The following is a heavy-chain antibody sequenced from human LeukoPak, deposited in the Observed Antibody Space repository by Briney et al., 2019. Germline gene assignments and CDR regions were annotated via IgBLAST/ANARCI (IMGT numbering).Heavy chain of an antibody. D-gene: IGHD6-19*01. CDR1: GFTFSSYS. CDR3: ARDRPIAVAGNWFDP. V-gene: IGHV3-21*01. CDR2: ISSSSSYI. Sequence: GGSLRLSCAASGFTFSSYSMNWVRQAPGKGLEWVSSISSSSSYIYYADSVKGRFTISRDNAKNSLYLQMNSLRAEDTAVYYCARDRPIAVAGNWFDPWGREPWSPSPQ. J-gene: IGHJ5*02.